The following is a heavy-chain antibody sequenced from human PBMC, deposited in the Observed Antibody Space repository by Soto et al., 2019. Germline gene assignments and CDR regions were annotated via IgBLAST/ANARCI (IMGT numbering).Heavy chain of an antibody. J-gene: IGHJ4*02. CDR1: GFTFGSYW. CDR3: ARAGWYRFDY. Sequence: EVQLVESGGDLVQSGGSLRLSCAASGFTFGSYWMHWVRQAPGKGLVWVSRINSDGSTTNYGDSVKGRFTISRDNAKSTLYLQMNSLRAEDTAVYYCARAGWYRFDYWGQGTLLTVSS. D-gene: IGHD2-15*01. V-gene: IGHV3-74*01. CDR2: INSDGSTT.